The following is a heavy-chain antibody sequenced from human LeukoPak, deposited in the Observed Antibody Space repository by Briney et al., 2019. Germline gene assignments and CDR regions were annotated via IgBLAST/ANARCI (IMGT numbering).Heavy chain of an antibody. CDR1: GFSVSDNY. V-gene: IGHV3-66*01. D-gene: IGHD6-13*01. CDR2: IYSSGGT. CDR3: ATTGGSWYDGSFDY. J-gene: IGHJ4*02. Sequence: PGGSLRLSCAASGFSVSDNYMSWVRQAPGKGLEWVSIIYSSGGTYYADSVKGRFTISRDNSKNTLYLQLNSLRAEDTAVYYCATTGGSWYDGSFDYWGQGTLVTVSS.